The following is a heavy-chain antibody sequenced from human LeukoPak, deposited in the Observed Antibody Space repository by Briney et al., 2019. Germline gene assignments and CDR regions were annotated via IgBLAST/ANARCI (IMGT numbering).Heavy chain of an antibody. CDR3: ARERYYYGGKTWFDP. D-gene: IGHD4-23*01. Sequence: SETLSLTCSVSGGYIITSDHYWGWIRQPPGKGLEWIGSIYYTGSTSTNPFFKSRVTVSVDTSTNQFPLNLTSVTAADTAVYYCARERYYYGGKTWFDPWGQGTLVTVSS. CDR2: IYYTGST. CDR1: GGYIITSDHY. V-gene: IGHV4-39*06. J-gene: IGHJ5*02.